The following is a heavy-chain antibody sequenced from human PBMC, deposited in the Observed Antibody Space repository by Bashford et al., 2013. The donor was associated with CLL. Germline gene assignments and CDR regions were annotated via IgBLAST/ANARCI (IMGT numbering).Heavy chain of an antibody. V-gene: IGHV3-74*01. J-gene: IGHJ4*02. Sequence: VGSLRLSCAASGFTFSSYWMHWVRQAPGKGLVWVSRINSDGSSTSYADSVKGRFTISRDNAKNTLYLQMNSLRAEDTAVYYCARGYYYDSSGYFPIDYWGQGTLVTVSS. D-gene: IGHD3-22*01. CDR3: ARGYYYDSSGYFPIDY. CDR2: INSDGSST. CDR1: GFTFSSYW.